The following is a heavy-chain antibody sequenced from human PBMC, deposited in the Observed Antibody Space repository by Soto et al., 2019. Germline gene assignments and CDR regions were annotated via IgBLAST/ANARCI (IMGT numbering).Heavy chain of an antibody. D-gene: IGHD2-8*01. CDR3: ARSKYTTGHQYGMEV. CDR1: GFTFSSYA. V-gene: IGHV3-23*01. J-gene: IGHJ6*02. Sequence: GVSLRLSCAASGFTFSSYAMTWVRQAPGKGLEWVSAISGSGGSTYYADSVKGQFTISRDNSKNTLYLQMNSLRAEDTAVYYCARSKYTTGHQYGMEVWGQWTTVTVS. CDR2: ISGSGGST.